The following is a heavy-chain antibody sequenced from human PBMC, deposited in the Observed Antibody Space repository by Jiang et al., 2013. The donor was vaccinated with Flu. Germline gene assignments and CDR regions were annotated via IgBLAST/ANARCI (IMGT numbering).Heavy chain of an antibody. CDR2: INNSGSS. Sequence: LLKPSETLSLTCAVYGGSFSGYYWSWMRQPPGKGLEWVGEINNSGSSNYNPSLKSRVTISVDTSKNQFSLKLSSVTAADTAVYYCARHYASGSYYLYWGRGTLVTVSS. V-gene: IGHV4-34*01. J-gene: IGHJ4*02. CDR3: ARHYASGSYYLY. D-gene: IGHD3-10*01. CDR1: GGSFSGYY.